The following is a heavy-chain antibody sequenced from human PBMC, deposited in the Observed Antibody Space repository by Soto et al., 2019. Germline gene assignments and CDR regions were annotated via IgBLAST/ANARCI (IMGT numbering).Heavy chain of an antibody. CDR1: GSTVRTYA. CDR2: ISANGAAT. CDR3: AKDPRLELRGVDS. J-gene: IGHJ4*02. Sequence: EAQLLQSGGGLVQPGGSLRLSCAASGSTVRTYAMTWVRQAPGKGLEWVSTISANGAATYYADSVRGRFTISRDNSKDTLYLQRDGLRADDTAVYYCAKDPRLELRGVDSWGQGTLVTVSS. V-gene: IGHV3-23*01. D-gene: IGHD1-7*01.